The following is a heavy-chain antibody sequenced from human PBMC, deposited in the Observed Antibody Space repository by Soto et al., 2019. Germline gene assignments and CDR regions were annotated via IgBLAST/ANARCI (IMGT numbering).Heavy chain of an antibody. CDR2: ISSSTRTI. CDR3: ASARVEWSLFFDY. D-gene: IGHD3-3*01. V-gene: IGHV3-48*01. J-gene: IGHJ4*02. Sequence: EVQLVESGGGLIQPGGSVRLSCEASGFILSDNSMNWVRQTPGKGLEWIAYISSSTRTIYYADSVEGRFTISRDDAKASMHLQMTSLRAENTVVYYSASARVEWSLFFDYWGQGTLVTVSS. CDR1: GFILSDNS.